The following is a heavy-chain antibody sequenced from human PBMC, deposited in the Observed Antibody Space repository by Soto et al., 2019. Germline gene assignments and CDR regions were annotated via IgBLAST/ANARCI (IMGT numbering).Heavy chain of an antibody. CDR1: GFTFSLYG. CDR2: IWYDGSNE. CDR3: AREMPTTEYFDH. V-gene: IGHV3-33*01. D-gene: IGHD1-1*01. J-gene: IGHJ4*02. Sequence: QVQLVESGGGVVQPGRSLRLSCAASGFTFSLYGMHWVRQAPGKGLEWVSLIWYDGSNEYYADSVKGRFIISRDNSDNKLYLQMNSLRAEDTAVYYCAREMPTTEYFDHWGQGTLVTVSS.